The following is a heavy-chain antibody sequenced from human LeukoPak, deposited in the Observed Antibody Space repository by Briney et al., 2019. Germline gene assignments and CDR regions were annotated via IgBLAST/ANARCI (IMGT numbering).Heavy chain of an antibody. Sequence: GGSLRLSCAASGFTFSSYWMSWVRQAPGKGLEWVSSISGSGGSTYYADSMKGRFTISRDNSENTLYLQMNSLRAEDTAVYYCAKVVGSFDYWGQGTLVTVSS. V-gene: IGHV3-23*01. J-gene: IGHJ4*02. CDR3: AKVVGSFDY. CDR1: GFTFSSYW. CDR2: ISGSGGST. D-gene: IGHD2-2*01.